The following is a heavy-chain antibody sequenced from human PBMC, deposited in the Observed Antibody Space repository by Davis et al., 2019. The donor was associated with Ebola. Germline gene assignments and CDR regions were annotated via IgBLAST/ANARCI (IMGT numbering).Heavy chain of an antibody. Sequence: GESLKISCAASGFNFRSYGMHWVRQAPVKGLEWVAVIWYDGSRKYYGDSVKGRFTISRDNAKNSLYLQMNSLRAEDTALYYCAKDISPTGTTYYGMDVWGQGTTVTVSS. D-gene: IGHD1-7*01. CDR2: IWYDGSRK. CDR1: GFNFRSYG. J-gene: IGHJ6*02. CDR3: AKDISPTGTTYYGMDV. V-gene: IGHV3-33*03.